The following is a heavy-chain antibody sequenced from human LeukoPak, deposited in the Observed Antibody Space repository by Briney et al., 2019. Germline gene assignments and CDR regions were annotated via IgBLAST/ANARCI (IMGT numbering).Heavy chain of an antibody. CDR3: AREAVDTAMVYQREYYFDY. Sequence: GGSLRLSCAASGFTVSSNYMSWVRQAPGKGLEWVSVIYSGGSTYYAGSVKGRFTISRDNSKNTLYLQMNSLRAEDTAVYYCAREAVDTAMVYQREYYFDYWGQGTLVTVSS. D-gene: IGHD5-18*01. J-gene: IGHJ4*02. CDR2: IYSGGST. CDR1: GFTVSSNY. V-gene: IGHV3-66*01.